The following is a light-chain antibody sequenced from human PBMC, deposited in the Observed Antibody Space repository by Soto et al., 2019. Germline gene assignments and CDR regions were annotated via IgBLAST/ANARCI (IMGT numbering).Light chain of an antibody. Sequence: DIQMTQSPSTLSASVGDRVTITCRASQSITNCLAWYQQKPGKAPKLLIFDASSLRSGVPSRFSGSGSGTEFTLTISSLQPEDFATYCCQLHNPYSPYTFGQGTKLEIK. CDR2: DAS. CDR1: QSITNC. J-gene: IGKJ2*01. CDR3: QLHNPYSPYT. V-gene: IGKV1-5*03.